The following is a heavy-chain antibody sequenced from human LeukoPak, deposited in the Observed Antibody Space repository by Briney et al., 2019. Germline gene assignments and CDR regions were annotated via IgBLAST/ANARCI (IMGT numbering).Heavy chain of an antibody. D-gene: IGHD6-19*01. CDR1: GGSISSSSYY. J-gene: IGHJ4*02. CDR3: ARDQSSGWYPFDY. Sequence: SETLSLTCTVSGGSISSSSYYWGWIRQPPGKGLEWIGSIYYSGSTYYNPSLKSRVTISVDTSKNQFSLKLSSVTAADTAVYYCARDQSSGWYPFDYWGQGTLVTVSS. V-gene: IGHV4-39*07. CDR2: IYYSGST.